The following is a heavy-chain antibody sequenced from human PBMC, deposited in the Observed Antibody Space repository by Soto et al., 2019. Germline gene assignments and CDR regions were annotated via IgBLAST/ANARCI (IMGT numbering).Heavy chain of an antibody. J-gene: IGHJ4*02. CDR2: IYYSGST. CDR3: ARVTKTYTALVSRFDY. D-gene: IGHD5-18*01. V-gene: IGHV4-30-4*01. CDR1: GGSISSGDYY. Sequence: SETLSLTCTVSGGSISSGDYYWSWIRQPPGKGLEWIGYIYYSGSTYYNPSLKSRVTISVDTSKNQFSLKLSSVTAADTAVYYCARVTKTYTALVSRFDYWGQGTLVTVSS.